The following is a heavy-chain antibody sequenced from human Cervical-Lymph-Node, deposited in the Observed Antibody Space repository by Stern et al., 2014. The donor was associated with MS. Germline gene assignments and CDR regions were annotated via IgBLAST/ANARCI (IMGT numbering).Heavy chain of an antibody. J-gene: IGHJ6*02. D-gene: IGHD5/OR15-5a*01. CDR2: ISSGGCTT. V-gene: IGHV3-23*04. CDR1: RRTLSVYA. Sequence: VQLVESGGGLVQPGGSLRLSCTSSRRTLSVYAMNWVRQAPGKGLDWVSAISSGGCTTYYPDSVKGRFTISRDNSKNTVYLQMNSLRADDTAVYHCARPATRYSVFYNYAMDVWGQGTTVIVSS. CDR3: ARPATRYSVFYNYAMDV.